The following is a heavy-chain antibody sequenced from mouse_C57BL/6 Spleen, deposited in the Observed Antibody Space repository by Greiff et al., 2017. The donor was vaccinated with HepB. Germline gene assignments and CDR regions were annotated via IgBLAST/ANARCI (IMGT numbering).Heavy chain of an antibody. Sequence: EVKLMESGPGLVKPSQSLSLTCSVTGYSITSGYYWNWIRQFPGNKLEWMGYISYDGSNNYNPSLKNRISITRDTSKNQFFLKLNSVTTEDTATYYCAREENTVAGFDYWGQGTTLTVSS. CDR1: GYSITSGYY. CDR3: AREENTVAGFDY. D-gene: IGHD1-1*01. V-gene: IGHV3-6*01. J-gene: IGHJ2*01. CDR2: ISYDGSN.